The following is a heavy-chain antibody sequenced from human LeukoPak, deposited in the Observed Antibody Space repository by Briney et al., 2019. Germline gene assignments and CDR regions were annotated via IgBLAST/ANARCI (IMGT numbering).Heavy chain of an antibody. CDR2: INPNSGGT. CDR1: GYTFTGYY. V-gene: IGHV1-2*02. CDR3: ARGRDYTDCDAFDI. J-gene: IGHJ3*02. Sequence: ASVKVSCKASGYTFTGYYMHWVRQAPGQGLEWMGWINPNSGGTNYAQKFQGRVTMTRDTSISTAYMEVSRLRSDDTAVYYCARGRDYTDCDAFDIWGQGTMVTVSS. D-gene: IGHD4-17*01.